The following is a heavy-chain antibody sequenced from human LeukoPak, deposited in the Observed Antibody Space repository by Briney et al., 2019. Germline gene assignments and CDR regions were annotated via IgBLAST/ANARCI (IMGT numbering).Heavy chain of an antibody. D-gene: IGHD3-10*01. Sequence: ASVKVSCKASGYTFTDYYMHWVRQAPGQGLEWMGWINPNSGGTNYARKFQGRVTMTRDTSTSTVYMELSSLRSEDTAIYYCARARGSGSYYGHDYYYYHYMDVWGKGTTVTVSS. CDR3: ARARGSGSYYGHDYYYYHYMDV. CDR1: GYTFTDYY. J-gene: IGHJ6*03. V-gene: IGHV1-2*02. CDR2: INPNSGGT.